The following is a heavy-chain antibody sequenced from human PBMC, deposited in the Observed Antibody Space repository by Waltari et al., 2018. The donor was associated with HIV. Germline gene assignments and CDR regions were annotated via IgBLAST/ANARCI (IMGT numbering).Heavy chain of an antibody. CDR3: ARGDLAV. V-gene: IGHV3-74*01. Sequence: EVQLVESGGGLIQPGGHLSRYCAASGFTFSDFWMHWVRQAPGKGLVWVSRIRGDGNTPGYADYVKGRFTISRDNAKKTMYLQMNSLRAEDTAVYYCARGDLAVWGQGTTVTVSS. CDR1: GFTFSDFW. CDR2: IRGDGNTP. J-gene: IGHJ6*02.